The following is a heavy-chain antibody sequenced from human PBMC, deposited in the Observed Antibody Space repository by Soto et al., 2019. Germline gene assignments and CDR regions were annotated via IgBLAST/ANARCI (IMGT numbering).Heavy chain of an antibody. CDR3: AKDQWELLH. D-gene: IGHD1-26*01. V-gene: IGHV3-23*01. CDR1: GFTFSNSA. J-gene: IGHJ4*01. CDR2: INSVLTT. Sequence: GGSLRLSCAASGFTFSNSAMSWVRQAPGKGLEWVSSINSVLTTYYADSLKGQFTISRDNSKNTVYLQMNSPRAEDTAVYYCAKDQWELLHWGQGTLVTVSS.